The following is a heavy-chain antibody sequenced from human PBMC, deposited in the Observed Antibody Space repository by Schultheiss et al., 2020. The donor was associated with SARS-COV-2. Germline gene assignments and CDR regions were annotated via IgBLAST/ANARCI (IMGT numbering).Heavy chain of an antibody. V-gene: IGHV4-38-2*01. CDR1: GYSISSGYY. CDR3: ARASIAARRGLDY. CDR2: IYYSGST. Sequence: SETLSLTCAVSGYSISSGYYWGWIRQPPGKGLEWIGYIYYSGSTNYNPSLKSRVTISVDTSKNQFSLKLSSVTAADTAVYYCARASIAARRGLDYWGQGTLVTVSS. D-gene: IGHD6-6*01. J-gene: IGHJ4*02.